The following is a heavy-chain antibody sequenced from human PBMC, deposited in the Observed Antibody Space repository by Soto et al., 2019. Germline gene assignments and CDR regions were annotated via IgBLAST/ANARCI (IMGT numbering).Heavy chain of an antibody. V-gene: IGHV4-31*03. CDR1: GGSISRGGYY. D-gene: IGHD4-4*01. J-gene: IGHJ4*02. CDR2: IYYSGST. CDR3: ARASDAYSVDF. Sequence: PSETLSLTCSVSGGSISRGGYYWTWIRQHPVKGLEWIGHIYYSGSTFYNPSLKSRVTVSVDTSKNQFSLRLTSVTAADTAVYHCARASDAYSVDFWGQGTLVTVSS.